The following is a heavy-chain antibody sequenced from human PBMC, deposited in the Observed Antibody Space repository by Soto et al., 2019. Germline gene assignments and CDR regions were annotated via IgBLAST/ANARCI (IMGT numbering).Heavy chain of an antibody. Sequence: SETLSLTCAVYGGSFSGYYWSWIRQPPGKGLEWIGEINHSGSTNYNPSLKSRVIMSVGTSKNQVSLTLSSVTAADTAVYYCARFYCSSFSCNAFDIWGQGTMVTVSS. CDR2: INHSGST. CDR1: GGSFSGYY. J-gene: IGHJ3*02. V-gene: IGHV4-34*01. D-gene: IGHD2-2*01. CDR3: ARFYCSSFSCNAFDI.